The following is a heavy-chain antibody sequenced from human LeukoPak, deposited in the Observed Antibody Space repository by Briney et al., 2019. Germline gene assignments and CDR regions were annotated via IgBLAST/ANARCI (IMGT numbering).Heavy chain of an antibody. CDR2: IIPILGIA. CDR3: ARDSSSSFSFDY. V-gene: IGHV1-69*10. CDR1: GGTFSSYA. D-gene: IGHD6-6*01. Sequence: SVKVSCKASGGTFSSYAISWVRQAPGQGLEWMGGIIPILGIANYEQKFQGRVAITADKSTSKAYMELSSLRSEDTAVYYCARDSSSSFSFDYWGQGPLVTVSS. J-gene: IGHJ4*02.